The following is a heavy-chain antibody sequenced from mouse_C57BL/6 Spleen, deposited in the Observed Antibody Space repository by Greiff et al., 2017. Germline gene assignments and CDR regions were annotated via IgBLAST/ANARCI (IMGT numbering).Heavy chain of an antibody. CDR3: ARREGAYYGSSYWYFDV. V-gene: IGHV1-64*01. Sequence: VQLQQPGAELVKPGASVKLSCKASGYTFTSYWMHWVKQRPGQGLEWIGMIHPNSGSTNYNEKFKSKATLTVDKSSSTAYMQLSSLTSEDSAVYYCARREGAYYGSSYWYFDVWGTGTTVTVSS. J-gene: IGHJ1*03. CDR1: GYTFTSYW. D-gene: IGHD1-1*01. CDR2: IHPNSGST.